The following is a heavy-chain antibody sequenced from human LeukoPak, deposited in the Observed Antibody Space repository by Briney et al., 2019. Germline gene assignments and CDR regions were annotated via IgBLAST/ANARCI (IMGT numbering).Heavy chain of an antibody. CDR1: GGSIRNYY. Sequence: PSEALSLTCSVSGGSIRNYYLSWIRQSPGKGLEWIGNVDKRGSTNYNPSFKSRVIVSSDTSRNEFSLKLNSVTAADTAIYYCARGGPSCYGCHDWFDPWGQGTRVTVSS. D-gene: IGHD2-2*01. J-gene: IGHJ5*02. CDR2: VDKRGST. CDR3: ARGGPSCYGCHDWFDP. V-gene: IGHV4-59*08.